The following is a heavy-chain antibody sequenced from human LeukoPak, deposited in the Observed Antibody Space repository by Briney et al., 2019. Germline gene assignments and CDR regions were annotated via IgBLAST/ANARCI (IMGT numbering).Heavy chain of an antibody. CDR1: GFTFTSYG. Sequence: GGSLRLSCSASGFTFTSYGMHWVRQAPGKGLEWVAVISYDGITNYYADSVKGRFTVSRDNSENTLYLQMNSLRADDTAVYYCAKKAAPVSAIRAGFDFWGQGTLVTVSS. D-gene: IGHD2-21*01. J-gene: IGHJ4*02. CDR2: ISYDGITN. V-gene: IGHV3-30*18. CDR3: AKKAAPVSAIRAGFDF.